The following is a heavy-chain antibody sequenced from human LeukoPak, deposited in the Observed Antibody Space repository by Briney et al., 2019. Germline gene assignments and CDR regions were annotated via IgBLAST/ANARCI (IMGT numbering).Heavy chain of an antibody. Sequence: GGSLRLSCAASGFTVSNNYMNWFRQAPGKGLEGVSIIFGAGTTNYAGSVKGRFTVSRDNSKNTLYLEMNSLRAEDTAAYYCARGLWYGESHSGAFDIWGQGTVVTVSS. CDR2: IFGAGTT. V-gene: IGHV3-53*01. J-gene: IGHJ3*02. CDR3: ARGLWYGESHSGAFDI. CDR1: GFTVSNNY. D-gene: IGHD3-10*01.